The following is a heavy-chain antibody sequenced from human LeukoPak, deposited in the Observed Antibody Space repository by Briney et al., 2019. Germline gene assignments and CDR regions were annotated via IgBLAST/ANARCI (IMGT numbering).Heavy chain of an antibody. CDR2: ISAYNGNT. CDR1: GYTFTSYG. V-gene: IGHV1-18*01. Sequence: GASVKVSCKASGYTFTSYGISWVRQAPGQGLEWMGWISAYNGNTNYAQKLQGRVTITTDTSTSTAYMELRSLRSDDTAVYYCARAKKIPSDLRYMIDYWGQGTLVTVSS. J-gene: IGHJ4*02. D-gene: IGHD3-16*01. CDR3: ARAKKIPSDLRYMIDY.